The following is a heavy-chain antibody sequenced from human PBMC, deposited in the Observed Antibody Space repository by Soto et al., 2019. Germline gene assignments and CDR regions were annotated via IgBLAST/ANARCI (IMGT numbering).Heavy chain of an antibody. CDR3: ARDFWSDPREFDI. J-gene: IGHJ3*02. CDR1: GVSISSVDYY. Sequence: SETLSLTCTVSGVSISSVDYYWSWIRQPPGKGLEWIGYIYYSGSTYYNPSLKSRVTISVDTSKNQFSLKLSSVTAADTAVYYRARDFWSDPREFDIWWQGTRVTVTS. D-gene: IGHD3-3*01. CDR2: IYYSGST. V-gene: IGHV4-30-4*01.